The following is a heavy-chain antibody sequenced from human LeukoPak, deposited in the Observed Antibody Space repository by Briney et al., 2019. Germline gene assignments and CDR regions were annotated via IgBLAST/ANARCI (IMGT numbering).Heavy chain of an antibody. J-gene: IGHJ4*02. CDR3: ARAEVAAGIAAAGHLHYFDY. CDR2: IYHSGST. D-gene: IGHD6-13*01. CDR1: GVSISSGGYS. V-gene: IGHV4-30-2*01. Sequence: PSETLSLTCAVSGVSISSGGYSWSWIRQPPGKSLEWIGYIYHSGSTYYNPSLKSRVTISVDRSKNQFSLKLSSVTAADTAVYYCARAEVAAGIAAAGHLHYFDYWGQGTLVTVSS.